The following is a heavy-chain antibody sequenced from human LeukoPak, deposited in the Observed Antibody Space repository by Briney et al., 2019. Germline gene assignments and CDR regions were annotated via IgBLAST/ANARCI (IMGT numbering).Heavy chain of an antibody. D-gene: IGHD3-10*01. J-gene: IGHJ4*02. CDR1: GVTFSGYS. Sequence: GGSLRLSCAASGVTFSGYSMNWVRQAPGKGLEWVSAITATSLHIYYADSVKGRFTISRDNAKNSLYLQMNSLRAEDTAVYYCARDFRRYFDYWGQGTLVTVSS. CDR2: ITATSLHI. V-gene: IGHV3-21*01. CDR3: ARDFRRYFDY.